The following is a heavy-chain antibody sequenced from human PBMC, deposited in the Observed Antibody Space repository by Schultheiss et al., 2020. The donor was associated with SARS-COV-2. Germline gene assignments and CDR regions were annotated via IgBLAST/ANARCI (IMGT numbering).Heavy chain of an antibody. V-gene: IGHV3-33*08. J-gene: IGHJ6*02. CDR2: IWYDGSNK. Sequence: GGSLRLSCAASGFTFDDYTMHWVRQAPGKGLEWVAVIWYDGSNKYYADSVKGRFTISRDNSKNTLYLQMNSLRAEDTAVYYCARDPGSSSGYYSRDYYYGMDVWGQGTTVTVSS. CDR1: GFTFDDYT. D-gene: IGHD3-3*01. CDR3: ARDPGSSSGYYSRDYYYGMDV.